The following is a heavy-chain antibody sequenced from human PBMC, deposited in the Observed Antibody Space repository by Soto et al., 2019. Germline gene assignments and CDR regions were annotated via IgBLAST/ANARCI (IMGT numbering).Heavy chain of an antibody. J-gene: IGHJ5*02. CDR1: GGSISSSSYY. CDR2: IYYSGST. Sequence: SETLSLTCTVSGGSISSSSYYWGWIRQPPGKGMEWIGSIYYSGSTYYNPSLKSRVTISVDTSKNQFSLKLSSVTAADTSVYYCARLLVQYCSSTSCPGWFDPWGKGTLVTVSS. V-gene: IGHV4-39*01. CDR3: ARLLVQYCSSTSCPGWFDP. D-gene: IGHD2-2*01.